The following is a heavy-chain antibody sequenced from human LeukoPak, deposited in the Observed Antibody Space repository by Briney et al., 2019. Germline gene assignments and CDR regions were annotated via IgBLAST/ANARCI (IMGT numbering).Heavy chain of an antibody. Sequence: AGGSLRLSCAASGFTFSSYAMSWVRQAPGKGLEWVSTITGNAGNTYYADSVKGRFSISRDNSKNTLYLKMNSLRAGDTAVYYCARGEWSSSPFDYWGQGTLVTVSS. V-gene: IGHV3-23*01. CDR2: ITGNAGNT. J-gene: IGHJ4*02. CDR1: GFTFSSYA. CDR3: ARGEWSSSPFDY. D-gene: IGHD6-6*01.